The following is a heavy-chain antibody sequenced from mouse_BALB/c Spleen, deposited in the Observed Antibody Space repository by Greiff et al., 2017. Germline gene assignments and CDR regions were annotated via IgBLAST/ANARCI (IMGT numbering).Heavy chain of an antibody. J-gene: IGHJ3*01. D-gene: IGHD3-2*01. CDR3: ALDSSGYVWFAY. CDR1: GFNIKDTY. CDR2: IDPANGNT. Sequence: VQLKESGAELVKPGASVKLSCTASGFNIKDTYMHWVKQRPEQGLEWIGRIDPANGNTKYDPKFQGKATITADTSSNTAYLQLSSLTSEDTAVYYCALDSSGYVWFAYWGQGTLVTVSA. V-gene: IGHV14-3*02.